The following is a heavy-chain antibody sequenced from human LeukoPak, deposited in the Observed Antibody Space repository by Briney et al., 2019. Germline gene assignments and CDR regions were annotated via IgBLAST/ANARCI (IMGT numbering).Heavy chain of an antibody. Sequence: TLSLTRTVSGGSISSGGYYWSWIRQHPGKGLEWIGYIYYSGSTYYNPSLKSRVTISVDTSKNQFSLKLSSVTAADTAVYYCARVDCSSTSCYLAYWGQGTLVTVSS. J-gene: IGHJ4*02. D-gene: IGHD2-2*01. CDR1: GGSISSGGYY. CDR2: IYYSGST. CDR3: ARVDCSSTSCYLAY. V-gene: IGHV4-31*03.